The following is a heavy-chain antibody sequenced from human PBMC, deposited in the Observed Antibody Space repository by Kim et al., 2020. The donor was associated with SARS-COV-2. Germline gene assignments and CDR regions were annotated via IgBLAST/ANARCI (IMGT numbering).Heavy chain of an antibody. V-gene: IGHV3-7*03. J-gene: IGHJ2*01. D-gene: IGHD3-16*01. CDR3: ARRLGSYWYFDL. Sequence: NVNSVKGRSTHPRDTAKNSLYLQMNSRRAEDTAVYYCARRLGSYWYFDLWGRGTLVTVSS.